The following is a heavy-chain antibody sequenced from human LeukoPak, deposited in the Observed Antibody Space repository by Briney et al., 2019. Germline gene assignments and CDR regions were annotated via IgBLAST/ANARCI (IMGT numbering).Heavy chain of an antibody. D-gene: IGHD2-2*01. J-gene: IGHJ4*02. CDR3: ARGRYCSSPSCRYFDY. Sequence: GGSLRLSCAASGFTFDDYAMHWVRQAPGKGLEWVSGISWNSGSIGYADSVKGRFTISRDNDKKSLYLQMISLRAEDTAVYHCARGRYCSSPSCRYFDYWGQGTQVTVSS. CDR2: ISWNSGSI. CDR1: GFTFDDYA. V-gene: IGHV3-9*01.